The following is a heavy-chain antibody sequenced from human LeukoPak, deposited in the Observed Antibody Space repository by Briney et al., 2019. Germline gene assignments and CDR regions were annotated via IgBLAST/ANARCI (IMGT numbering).Heavy chain of an antibody. J-gene: IGHJ3*02. CDR2: IKQDGSDK. V-gene: IGHV3-7*01. CDR3: AGDEGWTFDI. D-gene: IGHD5-24*01. Sequence: GGSLRLSCAASGFSFSTHWMSWFRQAPGKGLEWVALIKQDGSDKHYVDSVKGRFTISRDNAKNSLYLQMNSLRADDTAVYYCAGDEGWTFDIWGQGTKVTGSS. CDR1: GFSFSTHW.